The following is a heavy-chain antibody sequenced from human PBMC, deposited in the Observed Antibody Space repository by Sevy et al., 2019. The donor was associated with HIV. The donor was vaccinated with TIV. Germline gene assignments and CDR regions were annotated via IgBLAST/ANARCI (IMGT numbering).Heavy chain of an antibody. CDR2: INSDGRLS. D-gene: IGHD6-19*01. V-gene: IGHV3-74*01. Sequence: GGSLRLSCAASGFTSGSFYMHWVRQTPKKGLGWVSNINSDGRLSNYADSVKGRFIVSRDNAKNTQHLQMTSLGVEDTAVYYCAIGSAGTAQHWGQGILVTVSS. CDR1: GFTSGSFY. CDR3: AIGSAGTAQH. J-gene: IGHJ4*02.